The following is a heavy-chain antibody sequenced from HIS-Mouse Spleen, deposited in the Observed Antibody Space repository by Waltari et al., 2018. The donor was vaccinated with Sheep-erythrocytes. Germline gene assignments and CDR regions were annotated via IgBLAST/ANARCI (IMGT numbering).Heavy chain of an antibody. D-gene: IGHD1-26*01. CDR1: GGTFSSYA. CDR2: INPILDRA. J-gene: IGHJ4*02. Sequence: QVQLVQSGAEVKKPGSSVKVSCKASGGTFSSYAISWVRQAPGQGLEWMGRINPILDRANYAQKFQGRVTITADKSTSTAYMELSSLRSEDTAVYYCAQTGATTPHFDYWGQGTLVTVSS. V-gene: IGHV1-69*04. CDR3: AQTGATTPHFDY.